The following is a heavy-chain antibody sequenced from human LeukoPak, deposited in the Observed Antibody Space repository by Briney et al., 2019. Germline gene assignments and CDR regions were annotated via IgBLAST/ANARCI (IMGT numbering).Heavy chain of an antibody. CDR1: GFTFSSYW. D-gene: IGHD4-23*01. Sequence: GGSLRLSCAASGFTFSSYWMSWVRQAPGKGLXXXXNIKQDGSDKYYVDSVKGRFTISRDNAKNSLYLQINSLRAEDTAVYYCARKTVVGSYFDYWGQGTPVTVSS. CDR2: IKQDGSDK. J-gene: IGHJ4*02. V-gene: IGHV3-7*03. CDR3: ARKTVVGSYFDY.